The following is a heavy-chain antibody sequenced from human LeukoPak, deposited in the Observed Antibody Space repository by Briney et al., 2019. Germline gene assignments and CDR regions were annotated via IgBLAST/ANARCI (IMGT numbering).Heavy chain of an antibody. D-gene: IGHD1-1*01. CDR2: IRSNGDTA. Sequence: GPLRLSCAASGFTFSRIAMTWVRQAPGKGLEWVSTIRSNGDTAYNADSVRGRFAISRDNSKNALFLQMNSLRVEDTAIYYCAKGQELDDGVFDSWGQGTLVTVSS. CDR1: GFTFSRIA. J-gene: IGHJ4*02. V-gene: IGHV3-23*01. CDR3: AKGQELDDGVFDS.